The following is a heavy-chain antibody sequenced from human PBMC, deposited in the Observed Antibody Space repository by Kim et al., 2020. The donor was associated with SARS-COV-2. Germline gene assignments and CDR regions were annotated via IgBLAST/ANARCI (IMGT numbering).Heavy chain of an antibody. D-gene: IGHD4-17*01. J-gene: IGHJ3*02. CDR2: IKQDGSEK. Sequence: GGSLRLSCAASGLTFSSYWMSWVRQAPGKGLEWVANIKQDGSEKYYVDSVKGRFTISRDNAKNSLYLQMNSLRAEDTAVYYCARDTVDDAFDIWGQGTMVTVSS. CDR3: ARDTVDDAFDI. CDR1: GLTFSSYW. V-gene: IGHV3-7*03.